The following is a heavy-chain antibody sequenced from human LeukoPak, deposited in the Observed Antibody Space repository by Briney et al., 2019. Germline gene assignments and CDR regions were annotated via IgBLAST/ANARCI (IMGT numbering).Heavy chain of an antibody. Sequence: SETLSLTCTVSGGSISSSSYYWGWIRQPPGKGLEWIGSIYYSGSTYYNPSLKSRVTISVDMSKNQFSLKLSSVTAADTAVYYCARASYDYVWGSYLEGYYFDYWGQGTLVTVSS. CDR2: IYYSGST. V-gene: IGHV4-39*07. CDR3: ARASYDYVWGSYLEGYYFDY. D-gene: IGHD3-16*02. CDR1: GGSISSSSYY. J-gene: IGHJ4*02.